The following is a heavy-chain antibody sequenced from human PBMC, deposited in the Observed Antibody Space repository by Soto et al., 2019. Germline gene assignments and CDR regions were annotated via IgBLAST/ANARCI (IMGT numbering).Heavy chain of an antibody. D-gene: IGHD1-26*01. V-gene: IGHV3-21*01. CDR2: ISSSSSYI. J-gene: IGHJ4*02. Sequence: PGGSLRLSCAASGFTFSSYSMDWVRQAPGKGLEWVSSISSSSSYIYYADSVKGRFTISRDNAKNSLYLQMNSLRAEATAVYYCARDLYSGSYPGDYWGQGTLVTVSS. CDR3: ARDLYSGSYPGDY. CDR1: GFTFSSYS.